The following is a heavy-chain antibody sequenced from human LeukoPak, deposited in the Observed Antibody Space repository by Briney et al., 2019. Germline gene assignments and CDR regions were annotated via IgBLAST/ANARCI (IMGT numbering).Heavy chain of an antibody. D-gene: IGHD7-27*01. J-gene: IGHJ4*02. CDR3: ARHLRTFWGIDY. CDR2: ISYSGST. CDR1: GGSFSGYY. V-gene: IGHV4-59*08. Sequence: ASETLSLTCAVYGGSFSGYYWSWIRQPPGKGLEWIGYISYSGSTNYNPSLKSRVTISVDTSKNQFSLELSSVTAADTAVYYCARHLRTFWGIDYWGQGTLVTVSS.